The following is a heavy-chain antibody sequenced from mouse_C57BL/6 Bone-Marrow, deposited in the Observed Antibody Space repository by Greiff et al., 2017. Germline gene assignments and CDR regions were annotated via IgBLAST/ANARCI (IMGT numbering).Heavy chain of an antibody. J-gene: IGHJ4*01. Sequence: EVQGVESGGGLVKPGGSLKLSCAASGFTFSDYGMHWVRQAPEKGLEWVAYISSGSSTIYYAYTVKGRFPISRDNAKNTLFLPMTSLRSEDTAMYYCASAYAMDYWGQGTSVTVSS. CDR3: ASAYAMDY. V-gene: IGHV5-17*01. CDR2: ISSGSSTI. CDR1: GFTFSDYG.